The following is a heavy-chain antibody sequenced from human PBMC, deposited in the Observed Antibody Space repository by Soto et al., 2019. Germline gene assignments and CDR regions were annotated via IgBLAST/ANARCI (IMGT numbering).Heavy chain of an antibody. Sequence: GGSLRLSCAASGFTFDDYAMHWVRQAPGKGLEWVSGISWNSGSIGYADSVKGRFTISRDNAKNSLYLQMNSLRAEDTALYYCAKDMKYYDSSGYDAFDIWGQGTMVTVSS. CDR2: ISWNSGSI. V-gene: IGHV3-9*01. D-gene: IGHD3-22*01. CDR1: GFTFDDYA. J-gene: IGHJ3*02. CDR3: AKDMKYYDSSGYDAFDI.